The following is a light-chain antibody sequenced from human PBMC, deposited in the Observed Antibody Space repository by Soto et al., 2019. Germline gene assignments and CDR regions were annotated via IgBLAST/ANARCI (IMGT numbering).Light chain of an antibody. V-gene: IGKV3-20*01. Sequence: IVLTQSPGTLSLSPGERATLSCGASQSFSSSYLAWYQQKPGQAPRLLIYGASSRATGVPDRFSGSGSGTDFTLTIYRLEPEDSAVYYCQQYGASPRLTFGGGTKVEIK. J-gene: IGKJ4*01. CDR1: QSFSSSY. CDR3: QQYGASPRLT. CDR2: GAS.